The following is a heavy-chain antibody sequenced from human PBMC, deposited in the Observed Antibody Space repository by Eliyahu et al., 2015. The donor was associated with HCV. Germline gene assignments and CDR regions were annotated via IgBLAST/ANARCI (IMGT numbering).Heavy chain of an antibody. J-gene: IGHJ6*02. Sequence: QLQLQESGPGLVKPSETLSLTCTVSGXSISSXSXYWGWIRQPPGKGLEWIGXIYYSGSTYYNPSLKSRVTISVDTSKNQFSLKLSSVTAADTAVYYCARGDIVVVPAAICGMDVWGQGTTVTVSS. D-gene: IGHD2-2*01. CDR2: IYYSGST. V-gene: IGHV4-39*01. CDR3: ARGDIVVVPAAICGMDV. CDR1: GXSISSXSXY.